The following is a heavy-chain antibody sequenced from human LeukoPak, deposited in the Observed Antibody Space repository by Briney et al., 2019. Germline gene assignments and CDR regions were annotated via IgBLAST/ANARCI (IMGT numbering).Heavy chain of an antibody. CDR1: GYTFTDNY. CDR2: INPDTGGT. CDR3: ARGGSYYGFFDY. D-gene: IGHD1-26*01. Sequence: ASVKVSCKAYGYTFTDNYMHWVRQAPGQGLEWMGWINPDTGGTNYAQEFQARVAMTRDRSVSTAYMELSRLRSDDTAVYYCARGGSYYGFFDYWGQGTLVTVSS. J-gene: IGHJ4*02. V-gene: IGHV1-2*02.